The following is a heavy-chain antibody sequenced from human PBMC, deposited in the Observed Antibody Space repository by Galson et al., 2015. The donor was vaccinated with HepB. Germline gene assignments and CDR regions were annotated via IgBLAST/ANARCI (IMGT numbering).Heavy chain of an antibody. Sequence: SVKVSCKASGYIFTAYSMHWVRQGPGQRLEWMGWINAGNGNTKYSQKFQGRVTFSRDTSASTAYMELSSLRSEDTAVYYCARGDQGYYDNSGYYWGQGTLVTVSS. D-gene: IGHD3-22*01. J-gene: IGHJ4*02. CDR2: INAGNGNT. CDR3: ARGDQGYYDNSGYY. V-gene: IGHV1-3*01. CDR1: GYIFTAYS.